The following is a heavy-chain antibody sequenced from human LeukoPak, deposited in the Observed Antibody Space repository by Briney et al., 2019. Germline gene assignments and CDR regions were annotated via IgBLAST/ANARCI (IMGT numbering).Heavy chain of an antibody. Sequence: SETLSLTCTVSGGSISSYYWSWIRQPPGKGREWIGSINYSGNTYYNPSLKSRVTISVDTSKNQFSLKLNSVTAADTAVYYCARTGMVGAADYWGQGTLVTVSS. CDR3: ARTGMVGAADY. CDR2: INYSGNT. D-gene: IGHD2-15*01. CDR1: GGSISSYY. V-gene: IGHV4-59*05. J-gene: IGHJ4*02.